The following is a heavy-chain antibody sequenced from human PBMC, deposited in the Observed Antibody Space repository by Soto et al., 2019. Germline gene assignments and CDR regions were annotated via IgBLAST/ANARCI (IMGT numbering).Heavy chain of an antibody. Sequence: GGSLRLSCAASGFTFSSYNMNWVRQAPGKGLEWVSYISSSSSTIYYADSVKGRFTISRDNAKNSLYLQMNSLRAEDTAVYYCARDHSSSWYVEGLGYYYYYMDVWGKGTTVTVSS. V-gene: IGHV3-48*01. CDR1: GFTFSSYN. J-gene: IGHJ6*03. CDR2: ISSSSSTI. D-gene: IGHD6-13*01. CDR3: ARDHSSSWYVEGLGYYYYYMDV.